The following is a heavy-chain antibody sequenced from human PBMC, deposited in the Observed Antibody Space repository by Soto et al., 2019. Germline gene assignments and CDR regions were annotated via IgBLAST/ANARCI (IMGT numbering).Heavy chain of an antibody. CDR3: AREGEVVVVAATPIVGYYGMDV. D-gene: IGHD2-15*01. V-gene: IGHV1-18*04. CDR2: ISAYNGDT. CDR1: GYTFTTYG. J-gene: IGHJ6*02. Sequence: GASMKVSSRASGYTFTTYGSSLLLQAPVHVLERLGWISAYNGDTNYAQKLQGRVTMTTDTSTSTAYMELRSLRSDDTAVYYCAREGEVVVVAATPIVGYYGMDVWGQGTTVTVSS.